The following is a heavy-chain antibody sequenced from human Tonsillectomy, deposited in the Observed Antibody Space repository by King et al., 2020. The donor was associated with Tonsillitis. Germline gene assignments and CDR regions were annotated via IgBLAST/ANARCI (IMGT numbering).Heavy chain of an antibody. D-gene: IGHD3-22*01. CDR2: IYSSGST. CDR1: GDSSSNYY. V-gene: IGHV4-4*07. CDR3: ARSGHSDSSGSKDAFDL. J-gene: IGHJ3*01. Sequence: QLQESGPGLVKPSETLSLTCTVSGDSSSNYYWSWIRQPAGKGLEWIGRIYSSGSTNYNPSLKSRVTMSVDTSKNQFSLKLSSVTAADTAVYFCARSGHSDSSGSKDAFDLWGQGTMVTVSS.